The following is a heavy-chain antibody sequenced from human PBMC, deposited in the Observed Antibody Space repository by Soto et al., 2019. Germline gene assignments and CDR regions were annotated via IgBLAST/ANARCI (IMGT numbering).Heavy chain of an antibody. CDR2: IIPIFGTA. V-gene: IGHV1-69*01. Sequence: QVQLVQSGAEVKKPGSSVKVSCKASGGTFSSYAISWVRQAPGQGLERMGGIIPIFGTANYAQKFQGRVTITADESTSTAYMELSSLRSEDTAVYYCARDIGADCSSTSCYTDPGDYWGQGTLVTVSS. D-gene: IGHD2-2*02. J-gene: IGHJ4*02. CDR3: ARDIGADCSSTSCYTDPGDY. CDR1: GGTFSSYA.